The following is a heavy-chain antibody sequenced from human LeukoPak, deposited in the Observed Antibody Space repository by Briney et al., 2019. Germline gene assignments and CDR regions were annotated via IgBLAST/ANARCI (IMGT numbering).Heavy chain of an antibody. Sequence: GGPLRLSCAASGFTFSSYAMSWVRQAPGKGLEWVSAISGSGGSTYYADSVKGRFTISRDNSKNTLYLQMNSLRAEDTAVYYCAKDSPDSSSWGIDAFDIWGQGTMVTVSS. CDR2: ISGSGGST. CDR3: AKDSPDSSSWGIDAFDI. J-gene: IGHJ3*02. V-gene: IGHV3-23*01. CDR1: GFTFSSYA. D-gene: IGHD6-13*01.